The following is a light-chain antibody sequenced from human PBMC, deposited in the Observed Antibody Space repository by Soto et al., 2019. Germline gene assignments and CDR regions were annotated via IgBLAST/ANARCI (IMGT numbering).Light chain of an antibody. CDR2: DAS. V-gene: IGKV1-5*01. CDR3: QQYNSYPWT. J-gene: IGKJ1*01. CDR1: QSISSW. Sequence: DIHMTQSPSTLSASVGDRVTITCRASQSISSWLAWYQQKPGKAPKLLIYDASSLESGVPSRFSGSGSGTEFTLTISSLQPDDCATYYCQQYNSYPWTFGHGTKVEIK.